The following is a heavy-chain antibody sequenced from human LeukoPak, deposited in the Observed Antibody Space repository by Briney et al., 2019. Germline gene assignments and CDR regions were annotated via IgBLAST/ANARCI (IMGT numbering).Heavy chain of an antibody. D-gene: IGHD3-9*01. CDR2: IKQDGSEK. CDR3: ARDYRTEKSLDSKRNNYYGMDV. V-gene: IGHV3-7*03. Sequence: GGSLRLSCAASGFTFSSYWMSWVRQAPGKGLEWVANIKQDGSEKYYVDSVKGRFTISRDNAKNSLYLQMNSLRAEDTAVYYCARDYRTEKSLDSKRNNYYGMDVWGQGTTVIVSS. J-gene: IGHJ6*02. CDR1: GFTFSSYW.